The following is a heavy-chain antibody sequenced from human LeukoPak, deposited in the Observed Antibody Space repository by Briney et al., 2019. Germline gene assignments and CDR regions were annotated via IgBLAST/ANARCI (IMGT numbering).Heavy chain of an antibody. CDR1: GGSSSGYY. CDR2: INHSGST. J-gene: IGHJ4*02. V-gene: IGHV4-34*01. CDR3: ARGRGTVTTFKSGPRATNFDY. Sequence: SETLSLTRAVYGGSSSGYYWSWIRQPPGKGLEWIGEINHSGSTNYNPSLKSRVTVSVDTSKNQFSLKLSSVTAADTAVYYCARGRGTVTTFKSGPRATNFDYWGQGTLVTVSS. D-gene: IGHD4-17*01.